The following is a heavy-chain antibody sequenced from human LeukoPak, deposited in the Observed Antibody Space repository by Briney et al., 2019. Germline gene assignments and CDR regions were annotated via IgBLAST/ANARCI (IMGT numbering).Heavy chain of an antibody. Sequence: GGSLRLSCAASGFTFSSCAMSWVRQAPGKGLEWVAIIWYDGSNKTYEDSVKGRFTISRDNSKNTLYLQMNSLRAEDTAVYYCARGVDYYENSGTIDYWGQGTLVTVSS. J-gene: IGHJ4*02. CDR3: ARGVDYYENSGTIDY. D-gene: IGHD3-22*01. CDR2: IWYDGSNK. CDR1: GFTFSSCA. V-gene: IGHV3-33*08.